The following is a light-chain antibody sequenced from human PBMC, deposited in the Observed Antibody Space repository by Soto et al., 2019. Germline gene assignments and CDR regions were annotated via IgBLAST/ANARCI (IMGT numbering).Light chain of an antibody. V-gene: IGKV4-1*01. CDR3: QQEYSTPYT. J-gene: IGKJ2*01. CDR2: WAS. CDR1: QSVLYSSNNKNY. Sequence: DIVMTQSPDSLAVSLGERATINCKSSQSVLYSSNNKNYLVWYQQKPGQPPKLLIYWASTRESGVPDRFSGSGSGTDFTLTISSLQAEDVAVYYCQQEYSTPYTFGQGTKLEIK.